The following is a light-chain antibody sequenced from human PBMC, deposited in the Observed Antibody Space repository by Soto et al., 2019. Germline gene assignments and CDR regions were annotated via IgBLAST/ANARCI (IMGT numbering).Light chain of an antibody. CDR2: DVS. CDR1: SSDVGGYNF. V-gene: IGLV2-14*03. Sequence: QSVLTQPASVSGSPGQSITISCTGTSSDVGGYNFVSWYQHFPGKVPKLLIYDVSIRPSGVSNRFSGSKSGNTASLTISGLHAVDEADYYCSSYTTTSTPYVFGTGTKVTVL. CDR3: SSYTTTSTPYV. J-gene: IGLJ1*01.